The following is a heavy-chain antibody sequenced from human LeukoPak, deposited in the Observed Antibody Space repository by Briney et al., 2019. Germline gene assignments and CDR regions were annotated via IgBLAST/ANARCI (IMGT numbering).Heavy chain of an antibody. D-gene: IGHD6-6*01. J-gene: IGHJ4*02. Sequence: GASVKVSCKASGYTFTGYYMHWVRQAPGQGLEWMGWINPNSGGTSYAQKFQGRVTMTRDTSISTAYMELSRLRSDDTAVYYCARSRYSSSLIYWGQGTLVTVSS. CDR2: INPNSGGT. V-gene: IGHV1-2*02. CDR1: GYTFTGYY. CDR3: ARSRYSSSLIY.